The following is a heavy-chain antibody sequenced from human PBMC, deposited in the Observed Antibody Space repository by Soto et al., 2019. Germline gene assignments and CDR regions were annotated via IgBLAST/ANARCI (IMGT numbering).Heavy chain of an antibody. Sequence: QVQLVQSGDEVKKPGASVKVSCKASGYIFVNYGIAWVRQAPGQGLEWMGWISPYTGNTHSATKVQGRLTRTTDTSTSTDYMDLGSLTSDDTAVYYCVMVDNYVTPTPQDVWGQGTTVTVS. D-gene: IGHD3-16*01. CDR3: VMVDNYVTPTPQDV. V-gene: IGHV1-18*01. CDR1: GYIFVNYG. CDR2: ISPYTGNT. J-gene: IGHJ6*02.